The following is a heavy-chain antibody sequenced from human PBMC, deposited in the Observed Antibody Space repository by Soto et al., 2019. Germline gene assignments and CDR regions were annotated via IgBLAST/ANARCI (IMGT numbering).Heavy chain of an antibody. D-gene: IGHD3-22*01. Sequence: PSETLSLTCTVSGGSISSYYWSWIRQPPGKGLEWIGYIYYSGSTNYNPSLKRRVTISVDTSKNQLSLKLSSVTAADTAMYYCARGERSYYDSSGYYWFDPWGQGTLVTVSS. CDR3: ARGERSYYDSSGYYWFDP. CDR1: GGSISSYY. CDR2: IYYSGST. J-gene: IGHJ5*02. V-gene: IGHV4-59*01.